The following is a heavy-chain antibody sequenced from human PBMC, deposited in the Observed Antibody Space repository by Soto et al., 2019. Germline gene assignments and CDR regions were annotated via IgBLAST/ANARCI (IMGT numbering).Heavy chain of an antibody. D-gene: IGHD3-10*01. V-gene: IGHV3-23*01. CDR1: GFTFINYA. J-gene: IGHJ2*01. Sequence: EVQLLESGGGLVQPGGSLRLSCAASGFTFINYAMNWVRQAPAKGLQWVATVTGGGDATFYTDSVKGRFTISKDSSSNTASLQMNSLRVDDTAVYYCARKVLGSTTRPNYWYFDIWGRGTLVTVSS. CDR2: VTGGGDAT. CDR3: ARKVLGSTTRPNYWYFDI.